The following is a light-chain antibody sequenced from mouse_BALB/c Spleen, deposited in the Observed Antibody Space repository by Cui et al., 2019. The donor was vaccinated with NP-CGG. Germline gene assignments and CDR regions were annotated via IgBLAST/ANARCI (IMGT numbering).Light chain of an antibody. V-gene: IGLV1*01. Sequence: QAVVTQESAPTTSPGETVTLTCRSNTGAVTTSNYANWVQEKPTHLFTGLIGGTNNRAPGVPARFSGSLIGDKAALTITGAQTEDEAIYFCALWYSNHWVFGGGTKLTVL. CDR1: TGAVTTSNY. J-gene: IGLJ1*01. CDR2: GTN. CDR3: ALWYSNHWV.